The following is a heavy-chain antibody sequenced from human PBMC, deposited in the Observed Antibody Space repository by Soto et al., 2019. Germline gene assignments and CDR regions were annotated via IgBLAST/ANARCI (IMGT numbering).Heavy chain of an antibody. CDR2: ISFDGGNK. Sequence: GGSLRLSCAASGFTFSSYAMHWVRQPPGKGLEWVAVISFDGGNKYYADSVKGRFTFSRDNSKNTLYLQMNSLRAEDTAVYYCARDLGGTQLWAVDYYYYGMDVWGQGTTVTVSS. D-gene: IGHD5-18*01. V-gene: IGHV3-30-3*01. CDR3: ARDLGGTQLWAVDYYYYGMDV. CDR1: GFTFSSYA. J-gene: IGHJ6*02.